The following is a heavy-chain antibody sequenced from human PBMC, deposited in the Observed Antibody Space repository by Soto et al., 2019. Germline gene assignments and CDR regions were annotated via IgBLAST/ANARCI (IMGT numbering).Heavy chain of an antibody. CDR3: ARHLLVSIGDPWYFDL. J-gene: IGHJ2*01. CDR2: IYYSGDT. CDR1: GGSISGYY. Sequence: QVQLQESGPGLVKPSETLSLTCTVSGGSISGYYWSWIQQPPGKGLEWVGYIYYSGDTNSTPSLKRRVTMSVDTSKNQFSLNLSSVTAADTAVYYCARHLLVSIGDPWYFDLWGRGTLVTVSS. V-gene: IGHV4-59*08. D-gene: IGHD3-3*02.